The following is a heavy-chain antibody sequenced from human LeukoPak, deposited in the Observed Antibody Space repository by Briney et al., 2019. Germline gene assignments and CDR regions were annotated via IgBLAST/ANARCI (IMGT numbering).Heavy chain of an antibody. D-gene: IGHD6-13*01. Sequence: SETLSLTCTVSGGSISSYYWSWIRQPPGKGLEWIGYIYYSGSTNYNPSLKSRVTISLDTSKNQFSLKLSSVTAADTAVYYCAREVVDSGIAAAGTNYFDYWGQGTLVTVSS. CDR1: GGSISSYY. J-gene: IGHJ4*02. CDR3: AREVVDSGIAAAGTNYFDY. V-gene: IGHV4-59*01. CDR2: IYYSGST.